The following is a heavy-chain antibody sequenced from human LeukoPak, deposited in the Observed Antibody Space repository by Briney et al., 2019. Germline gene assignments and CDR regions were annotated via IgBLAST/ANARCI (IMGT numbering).Heavy chain of an antibody. V-gene: IGHV1-3*01. J-gene: IGHJ4*02. Sequence: GASVTVSCTASGYTFTSYAMHWVRQAPGQRLEWMGWINAGNGNTKYSQKFQGRVTITRDTSASTAYMELSSLRSEDTAVYYCARESVGARGFFDYWGQGTLVTVSS. D-gene: IGHD1-26*01. CDR3: ARESVGARGFFDY. CDR2: INAGNGNT. CDR1: GYTFTSYA.